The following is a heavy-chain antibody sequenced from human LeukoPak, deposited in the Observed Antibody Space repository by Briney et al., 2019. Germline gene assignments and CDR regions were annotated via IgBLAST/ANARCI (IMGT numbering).Heavy chain of an antibody. J-gene: IGHJ1*01. CDR3: ASDSSGETAEYFQH. D-gene: IGHD3-22*01. Sequence: GGSLRLSCAASGFTFSSYWMHWVRQAPGKGLVWVSRINSDGSSTSYADSVKGRFTISRDDAKNTLYLQMNSLRAEDTAVYYCASDSSGETAEYFQHWGQGTLVTVSS. V-gene: IGHV3-74*01. CDR1: GFTFSSYW. CDR2: INSDGSST.